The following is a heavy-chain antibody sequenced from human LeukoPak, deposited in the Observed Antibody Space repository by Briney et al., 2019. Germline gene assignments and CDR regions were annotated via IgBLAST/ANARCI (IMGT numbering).Heavy chain of an antibody. D-gene: IGHD3-9*01. J-gene: IGHJ6*03. CDR3: AKSIRYRYMDV. CDR1: GGSISNYY. Sequence: SETLSLTCTVSGGSISNYYWSWIRQPPGKGLEWIGYIYYTGSTNYNPSLKSRVTISVDTSKNQFSLKLSSVTAADTAVYYCAKSIRYRYMDVWGKGTTVTVSS. V-gene: IGHV4-59*01. CDR2: IYYTGST.